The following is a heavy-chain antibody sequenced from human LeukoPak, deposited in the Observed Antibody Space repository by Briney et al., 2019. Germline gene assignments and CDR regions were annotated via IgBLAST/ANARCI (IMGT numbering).Heavy chain of an antibody. CDR3: ARDDGYGSSWYVLDH. CDR1: GGTFSSYG. D-gene: IGHD6-13*01. CDR2: IIPILGTA. J-gene: IGHJ4*02. Sequence: SVKVSCKASGGTFSSYGISWVRQAPGHGLEWMGRIIPILGTANNAKKFQGRVTITTDESTSTTYMELSSLRSEDTAVCYCARDDGYGSSWYVLDHWGQGTLDTVSS. V-gene: IGHV1-69*11.